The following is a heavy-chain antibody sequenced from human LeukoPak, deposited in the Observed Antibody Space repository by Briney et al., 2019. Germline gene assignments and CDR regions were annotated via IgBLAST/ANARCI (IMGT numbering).Heavy chain of an antibody. J-gene: IGHJ3*02. Sequence: ASVKVSCKVSGYTLTELSMHWVRQAPGKGLEWMGGFDPEDGETIYAQKFQGRVTMTEDTSTDTAYMELSSLRSEDTAVYYCATEKFYSGSYRGGDASDIWGQGTMVTVSS. D-gene: IGHD1-26*01. V-gene: IGHV1-24*01. CDR1: GYTLTELS. CDR2: FDPEDGET. CDR3: ATEKFYSGSYRGGDASDI.